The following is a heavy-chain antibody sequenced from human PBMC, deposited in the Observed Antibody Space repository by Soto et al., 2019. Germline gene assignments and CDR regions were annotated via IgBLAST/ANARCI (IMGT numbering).Heavy chain of an antibody. CDR2: ISYDGSNE. V-gene: IGHV3-30*03. CDR1: GFTFRSYG. CDR3: WRAKTSTGTFYFDH. Sequence: QVQLVESGGGVVQPGRSLRLSCAASGFTFRSYGMHWVRQAPGRGLEWVAVISYDGSNENYADSVKGRFTISRDNSKNTQYLQVNNPGTDYSAIYYGWRAKTSTGTFYFDHCGEGTLLTVSP. J-gene: IGHJ4*02. D-gene: IGHD1-7*01.